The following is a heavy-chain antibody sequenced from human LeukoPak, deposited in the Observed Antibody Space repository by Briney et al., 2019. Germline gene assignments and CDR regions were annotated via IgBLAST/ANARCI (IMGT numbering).Heavy chain of an antibody. D-gene: IGHD2-8*02. CDR3: ARDYSIHLVGAFDI. CDR1: GYTFTSYA. V-gene: IGHV1-3*01. J-gene: IGHJ3*02. CDR2: INAGNGNT. Sequence: ASVKVSCKASGYTFTSYAMHWVRQAPGQRLEWMGWINAGNGNTKYSQKFQGRVTITRDTSASTAYMELSSLRSEDTAVYYCARDYSIHLVGAFDIWGQGTMVTVSS.